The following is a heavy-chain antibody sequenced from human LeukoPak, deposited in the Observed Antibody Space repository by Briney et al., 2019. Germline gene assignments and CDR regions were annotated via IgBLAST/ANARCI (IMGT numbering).Heavy chain of an antibody. CDR3: ARVPYSGAAPNWFDP. D-gene: IGHD1-26*01. CDR2: ISSSGSTI. Sequence: AGSLRFYGAGYGFTFSDYYMSWLRHAPGKGLEGVFNISSSGSTIDYADSVKVRFTISRDNAKNSLYLKMNSLRGEDTAVYYCARVPYSGAAPNWFDPWGQGTLVTVSS. CDR1: GFTFSDYY. V-gene: IGHV3-11*01. J-gene: IGHJ5*02.